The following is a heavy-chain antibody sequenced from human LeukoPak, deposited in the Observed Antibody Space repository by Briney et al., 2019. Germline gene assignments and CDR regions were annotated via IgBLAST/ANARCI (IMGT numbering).Heavy chain of an antibody. V-gene: IGHV4-34*01. D-gene: IGHD2-2*01. CDR3: ARLRLGYCSSTSCYWSLGIFDP. J-gene: IGHJ5*02. CDR2: INHSGST. CDR1: GGSFSGYY. Sequence: SETLSLTCAVYGGSFSGYYWSWIRQPPGKGLEWIGEINHSGSTNYNPSLKSRVTISVDTSKNQFSLKLSSVTAADTAVYYCARLRLGYCSSTSCYWSLGIFDPWGQGTLVTVSS.